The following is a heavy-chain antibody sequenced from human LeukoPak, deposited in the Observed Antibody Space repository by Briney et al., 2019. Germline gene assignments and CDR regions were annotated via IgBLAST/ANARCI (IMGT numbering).Heavy chain of an antibody. V-gene: IGHV1-2*02. CDR1: GYNFTDYY. J-gene: IGHJ4*02. CDR3: ASGDIVATVFPSNFDY. CDR2: ISPNSGGT. Sequence: GASVKVSCNASGYNFTDYYIHWVRQAPGQGLEWMGWISPNSGGTHYAQKFQGRVTMTRDTSISTAYMELNRLRSDDTAVYYCASGDIVATVFPSNFDYWGQGTLVTVSS. D-gene: IGHD5-12*01.